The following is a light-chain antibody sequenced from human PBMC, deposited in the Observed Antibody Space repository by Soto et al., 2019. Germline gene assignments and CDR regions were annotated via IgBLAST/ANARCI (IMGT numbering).Light chain of an antibody. CDR1: QPISNY. V-gene: IGKV1-39*01. J-gene: IGKJ5*01. Sequence: DVQMTQSPSSLSASVGDRVTITCRARQPISNYLNWYQQKAGEAPKVLIFGASSLQSGVPSKFSGSGYGTDFTLIINNLHPDDFANYYCQQTHAVPLTFGQGTRL. CDR2: GAS. CDR3: QQTHAVPLT.